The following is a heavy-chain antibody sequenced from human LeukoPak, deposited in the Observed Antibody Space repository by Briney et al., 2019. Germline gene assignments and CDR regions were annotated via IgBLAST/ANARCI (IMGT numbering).Heavy chain of an antibody. CDR3: ARPYYYSSGSLPY. Sequence: GGSLRLSCAASGFTFTSFAMSWVRQAPGKGLEWVSTISRSGVATYYANSVKGRFTISRDNAKNSLSLQMNSLRAEDTAVYYCARPYYYSSGSLPYWGQGTLVTVSS. V-gene: IGHV3-23*01. D-gene: IGHD3-10*01. CDR2: ISRSGVAT. CDR1: GFTFTSFA. J-gene: IGHJ4*02.